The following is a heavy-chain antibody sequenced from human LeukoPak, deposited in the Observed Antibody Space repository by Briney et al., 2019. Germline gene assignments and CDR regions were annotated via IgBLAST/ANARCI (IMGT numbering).Heavy chain of an antibody. D-gene: IGHD1-1*01. CDR3: ARPNFNYYYYYMDV. Sequence: PGGSLRLSCAASGFTFSSYAMSWVRQAPGKGLEWVSSISGSSSYIYYADSVKGRFTISRHNAKNSLYLQMNSLRAEDTAVYYCARPNFNYYYYYMDVWGKGTTVAISS. J-gene: IGHJ6*03. CDR2: ISGSSSYI. V-gene: IGHV3-21*04. CDR1: GFTFSSYA.